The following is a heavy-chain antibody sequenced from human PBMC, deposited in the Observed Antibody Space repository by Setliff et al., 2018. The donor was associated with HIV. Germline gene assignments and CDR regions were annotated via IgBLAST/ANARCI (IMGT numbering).Heavy chain of an antibody. CDR3: ARYCGGDCRDAFDI. Sequence: GASVKVSCKASGYTFTSYAMHWVRQAPGQRLEWMGWINAGNGNTKYSQKFQGRVTITRDTSASTAYMELSSLRSEDTAVYYCARYCGGDCRDAFDIWGQGTMVTVSS. J-gene: IGHJ3*02. CDR2: INAGNGNT. V-gene: IGHV1-3*01. CDR1: GYTFTSYA. D-gene: IGHD2-21*02.